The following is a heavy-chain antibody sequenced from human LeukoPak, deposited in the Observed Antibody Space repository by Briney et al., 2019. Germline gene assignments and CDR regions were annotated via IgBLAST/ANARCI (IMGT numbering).Heavy chain of an antibody. CDR3: ARGIRGAADY. D-gene: IGHD3-16*01. J-gene: IGHJ4*02. CDR1: SDSISTYY. Sequence: SETLSLTCTAASDSISTYYWSWIRQPPGKGLEWVGYIHNSGSTSYNPSLKSRLAMSLDTSKNQSSLNLNSVTAADTAVYYCARGIRGAADYWGQGTLVTVSS. V-gene: IGHV4-59*01. CDR2: IHNSGST.